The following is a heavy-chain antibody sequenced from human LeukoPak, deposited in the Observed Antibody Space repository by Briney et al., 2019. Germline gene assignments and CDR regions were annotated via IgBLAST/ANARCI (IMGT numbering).Heavy chain of an antibody. J-gene: IGHJ4*02. Sequence: TSSETLSLTCAVYGGSFSGYYWSWIRQPPGKGLEWIGEINHRGSTNYNPSLKSRVTISVDTSKNQFSLKLSSVTAADTAVYYCARGTMVRGVLFDYWGQGTLVTVSS. CDR3: ARGTMVRGVLFDY. CDR1: GGSFSGYY. CDR2: INHRGST. D-gene: IGHD3-10*01. V-gene: IGHV4-34*01.